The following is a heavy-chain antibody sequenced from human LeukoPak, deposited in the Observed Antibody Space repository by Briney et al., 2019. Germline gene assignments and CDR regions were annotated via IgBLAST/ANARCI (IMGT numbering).Heavy chain of an antibody. V-gene: IGHV4-34*01. CDR2: INHSEST. D-gene: IGHD5-18*01. CDR1: GWSFSGYY. J-gene: IGHJ3*02. CDR3: ARGKWGYSYGSGAFDI. Sequence: SETLSLTCAVYGWSFSGYYWSWIRQPPGKGLEWIGEINHSESTNYNPFPKSRVTISVDTSKNQFSLKLSSVTAADTAVYYCARGKWGYSYGSGAFDIWGQGTMVTVSS.